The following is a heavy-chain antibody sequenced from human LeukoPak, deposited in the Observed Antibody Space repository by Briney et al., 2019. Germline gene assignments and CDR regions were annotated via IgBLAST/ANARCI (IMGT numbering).Heavy chain of an antibody. Sequence: SETLSLTCAASGGSISSSNWWSGVRQPPGKGLEWIGEIYHSGSTNYNPSLKSRVTISVDKSKNQFSLKLSSVTAADTAVYYCARDPSGSGWRNFDYWGQGTLVTVSS. CDR2: IYHSGST. CDR3: ARDPSGSGWRNFDY. J-gene: IGHJ4*02. CDR1: GGSISSSNW. D-gene: IGHD6-19*01. V-gene: IGHV4-4*02.